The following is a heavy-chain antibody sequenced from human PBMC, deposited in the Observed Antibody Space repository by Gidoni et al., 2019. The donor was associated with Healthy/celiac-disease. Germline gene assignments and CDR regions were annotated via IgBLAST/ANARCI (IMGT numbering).Heavy chain of an antibody. CDR1: GGSISSSRYY. D-gene: IGHD3-10*01. J-gene: IGHJ3*02. Sequence: QLQLQESGPGLVKPSETLSLTCTVSGGSISSSRYYWGWIRQPPGKGLEWIGSIYYSGSTYYNPSLKSRVTISVDTSKNQFSLKLSSVTAADTAVYYCARVIRRFGELTDAFDIWGQGTMVTVSS. CDR2: IYYSGST. CDR3: ARVIRRFGELTDAFDI. V-gene: IGHV4-39*07.